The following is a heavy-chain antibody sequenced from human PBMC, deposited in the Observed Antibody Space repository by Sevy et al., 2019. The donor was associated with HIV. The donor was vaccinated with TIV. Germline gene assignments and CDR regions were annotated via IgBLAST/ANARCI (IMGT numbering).Heavy chain of an antibody. CDR1: GFTFSNAW. V-gene: IGHV3-15*01. J-gene: IGHJ4*02. Sequence: GGSLRLSCAASGFTFSNAWMSWVRQAPGKGLEWVGRIKSKTDGGTTDYAAPVKGRFTISREDSKNTLYLQMNSLKTEDTAVYYCTTDRPYYYDSSGYYRWDYWGQGTLVTVSS. CDR3: TTDRPYYYDSSGYYRWDY. CDR2: IKSKTDGGTT. D-gene: IGHD3-22*01.